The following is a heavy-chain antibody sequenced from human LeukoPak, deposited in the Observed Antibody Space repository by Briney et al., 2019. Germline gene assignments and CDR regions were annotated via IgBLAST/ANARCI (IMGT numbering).Heavy chain of an antibody. CDR3: ARDWMSGRYYGYYFDF. D-gene: IGHD3-10*01. Sequence: PGGSLRLSCAASGFSFSSYRMGWVRQAPGKGLEWVANIKEDGSEEYYVDSVKGRFTISRDNAKNSLYLQMNSLRADDTAVYYCARDWMSGRYYGYYFDFWGQGTLVTVSS. CDR2: IKEDGSEE. J-gene: IGHJ4*02. CDR1: GFSFSSYR. V-gene: IGHV3-7*03.